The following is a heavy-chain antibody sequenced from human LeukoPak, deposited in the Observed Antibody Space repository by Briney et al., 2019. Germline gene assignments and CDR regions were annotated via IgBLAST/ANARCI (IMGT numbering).Heavy chain of an antibody. V-gene: IGHV3-23*01. CDR1: GFTFSNFG. Sequence: GGSLRLSGAASGFTFSNFGMSWVRQAPGKGLEWVSVISGSGGSTYYADSVKVRFTICRDNSKNTLYLQMNRLRADDTAVYYCAKEGTTVTTSPFDYWGQGPLVPVSS. CDR3: AKEGTTVTTSPFDY. CDR2: ISGSGGST. J-gene: IGHJ4*02. D-gene: IGHD4-17*01.